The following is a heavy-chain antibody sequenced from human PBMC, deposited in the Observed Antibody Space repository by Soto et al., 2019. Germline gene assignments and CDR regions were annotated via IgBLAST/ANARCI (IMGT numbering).Heavy chain of an antibody. CDR3: ARAGCSSSNMVFDY. Sequence: SETLSLTCSVSGGSMRGFYWSWIRLPPGKGLEWIGYISYNGSPNYNPSPKSRVTISLDTSQNQFSLKMTSVTAADAAVYYCARAGCSSSNMVFDYWGLGTLVTVSS. CDR1: GGSMRGFY. CDR2: ISYNGSP. J-gene: IGHJ4*02. D-gene: IGHD6-13*01. V-gene: IGHV4-59*01.